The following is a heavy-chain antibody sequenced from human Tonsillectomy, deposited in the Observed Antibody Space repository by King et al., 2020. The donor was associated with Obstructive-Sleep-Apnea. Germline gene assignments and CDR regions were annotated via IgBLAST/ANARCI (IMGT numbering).Heavy chain of an antibody. Sequence: VQLVESGGGVVQPGRSLRLSCAASGFTFSSYAMHWVRRAPGKGLEWVAVISYDGGDKYYADSVKGRFTISRDNSKNTLYLQMNSLRAEDTAVYYCARDSVASGAIDYWGQGTLVTVSS. D-gene: IGHD6-19*01. CDR1: GFTFSSYA. J-gene: IGHJ4*02. V-gene: IGHV3-30*04. CDR2: ISYDGGDK. CDR3: ARDSVASGAIDY.